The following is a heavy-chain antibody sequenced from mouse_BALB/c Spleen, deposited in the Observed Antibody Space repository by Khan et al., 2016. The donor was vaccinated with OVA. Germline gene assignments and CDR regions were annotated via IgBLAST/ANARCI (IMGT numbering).Heavy chain of an antibody. V-gene: IGHV2-6-5*01. J-gene: IGHJ4*01. D-gene: IGHD2-3*01. CDR2: IWGGGST. CDR1: GFSLSDYG. Sequence: VQLQESGPGLVAPSHNLSITCTVSGFSLSDYGVSWIRQPPGKGLEWLGVIWGGGSTYYNSALNSRLSISTDNSTSQAFLKMSSLQSDDTATFYCDRADWSYDDSFDYWGQGTSVTVSS. CDR3: DRADWSYDDSFDY.